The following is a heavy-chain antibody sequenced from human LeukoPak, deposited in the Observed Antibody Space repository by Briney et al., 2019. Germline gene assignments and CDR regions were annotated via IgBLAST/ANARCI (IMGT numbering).Heavy chain of an antibody. Sequence: SQTLSLTCTVSGGSISSGDYYWSWIRQPRGKGLEWIGYIYYSGSTYYNPSLKSRVTISVDTSKNQFSLKLSSVTAADTAAYYCARVRIIVVVPAARYYMDVWGKGTTVTVSS. V-gene: IGHV4-30-4*08. CDR3: ARVRIIVVVPAARYYMDV. CDR2: IYYSGST. CDR1: GGSISSGDYY. D-gene: IGHD2-2*01. J-gene: IGHJ6*03.